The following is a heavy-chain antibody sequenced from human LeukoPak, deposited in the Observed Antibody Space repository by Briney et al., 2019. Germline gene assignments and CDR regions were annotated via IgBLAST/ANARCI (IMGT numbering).Heavy chain of an antibody. CDR2: IYSGGST. Sequence: GGSLRLSCAASGFSVRSNYMTWVRQAPGKGLEWVSVIYSGGSTYYADSVKGRFTISRDNSKNTLYLQMNSLRAEGTAMYYCARDLRESGSYFSQYWGQGTLVTVSS. V-gene: IGHV3-53*01. CDR1: GFSVRSNY. D-gene: IGHD1-26*01. CDR3: ARDLRESGSYFSQY. J-gene: IGHJ4*02.